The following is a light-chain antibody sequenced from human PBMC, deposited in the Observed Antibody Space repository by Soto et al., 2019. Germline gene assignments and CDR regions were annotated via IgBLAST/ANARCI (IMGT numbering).Light chain of an antibody. V-gene: IGLV2-14*01. CDR2: EVS. J-gene: IGLJ2*01. Sequence: QSALTQPASVSGSPGQSITISCTGTSSDVGGYNYVSWYQQHPGKAPKLMIYEVSNRPSGVSSRFSGSKSGNTASLTISGLQAEDDDDYYCSSYASSSTVVFGAGTKLTVL. CDR1: SSDVGGYNY. CDR3: SSYASSSTVV.